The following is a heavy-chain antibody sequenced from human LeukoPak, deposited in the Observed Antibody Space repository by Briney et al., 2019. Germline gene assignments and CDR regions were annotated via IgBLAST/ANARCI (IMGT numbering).Heavy chain of an antibody. CDR1: GFTFSNDA. D-gene: IGHD3-22*01. Sequence: GGSLRLSCAASGFTFSNDAVNWVRQAPGKGLEWVSTITGSGGSTFYADSVKGRFTISRDNSMDTLYLQMSRLRAEDTAVYYCANDRGRYYDSSGYYWGYYFASWGQGLLVPVST. V-gene: IGHV3-23*01. J-gene: IGHJ4*02. CDR2: ITGSGGST. CDR3: ANDRGRYYDSSGYYWGYYFAS.